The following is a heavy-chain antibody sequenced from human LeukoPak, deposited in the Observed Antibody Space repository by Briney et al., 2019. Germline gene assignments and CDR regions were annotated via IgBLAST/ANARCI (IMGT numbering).Heavy chain of an antibody. CDR1: GGSISSYY. V-gene: IGHV4-59*08. D-gene: IGHD6-19*01. Sequence: PSVTLSLTCTVSGGSISSYYWSCVRQPPGKGLEWIGYIYYSGTTNYNPSLKSRVTISVDTSKNQFSLKLSSVTAADTAVYYCARHSGYSSGWYGHWGQGTLVTVSS. CDR2: IYYSGTT. J-gene: IGHJ5*02. CDR3: ARHSGYSSGWYGH.